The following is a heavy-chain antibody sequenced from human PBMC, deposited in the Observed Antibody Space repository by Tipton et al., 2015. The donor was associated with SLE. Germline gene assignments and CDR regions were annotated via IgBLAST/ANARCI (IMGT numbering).Heavy chain of an antibody. D-gene: IGHD2-15*01. CDR1: GGSISSGGYY. V-gene: IGHV4-61*08. Sequence: TLSLTCTVSGGSISSGGYYWSWIRQHPGKGLEWIGYIYYSGSTNYNPSLKSRVTISVDTSKNQFSLKLSSVTAADTSVYYCAVGYCSGGSCDSGGWFDPWDHGTLVTVSS. CDR2: IYYSGST. CDR3: AVGYCSGGSCDSGGWFDP. J-gene: IGHJ5*02.